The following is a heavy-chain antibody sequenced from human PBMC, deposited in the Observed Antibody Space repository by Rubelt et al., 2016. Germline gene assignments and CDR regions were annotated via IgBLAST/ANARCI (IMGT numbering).Heavy chain of an antibody. Sequence: EVQLVESGGGLVQPGRSLRLSCAASGFTFSSSWMSWVRQAPGKGLEWVANIKQDGSEKYLLDFVKVRFTSDRDNARNSLFLQMNSLRAEDTAVYYGVRIVDTAMVHSLDYGGKGALVTVSS. V-gene: IGHV3-7*01. CDR3: VRIVDTAMVHSLDY. CDR1: GFTFSSSW. J-gene: IGHJ4*02. CDR2: IKQDGSEK. D-gene: IGHD5-18*01.